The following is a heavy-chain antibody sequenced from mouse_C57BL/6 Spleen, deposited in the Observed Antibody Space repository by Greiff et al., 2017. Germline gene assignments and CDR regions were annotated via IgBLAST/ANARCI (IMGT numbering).Heavy chain of an antibody. CDR1: GYTFTSYW. D-gene: IGHD3-2*02. Sequence: QVQLQQPGTELVKPGASVKLSCKASGYTFTSYWMHWVKQRPGQGLEWIGNINPSNGGTNYNEKFKSKATLTVDKSSNTAYMQHSSLTSEDSAVYYCARGTRAQAALEYWGQGTLVTVSA. CDR3: ARGTRAQAALEY. J-gene: IGHJ3*01. CDR2: INPSNGGT. V-gene: IGHV1-53*01.